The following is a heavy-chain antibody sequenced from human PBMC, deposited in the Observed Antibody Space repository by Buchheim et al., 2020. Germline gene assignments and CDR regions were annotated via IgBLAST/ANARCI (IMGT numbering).Heavy chain of an antibody. Sequence: QVQLVESGGGVVQPGRSLRLSCAASGFTFSSYGMHWVRQAPGKGLEWVAVIWYDGSNKYYADSVKGRFTISRDNSKNTLYLQMNSLRAEDTAVYYCARDYSGTAYYDFWSGYYRSLDYYYYGMDVWGQGTT. D-gene: IGHD3-3*01. J-gene: IGHJ6*02. CDR3: ARDYSGTAYYDFWSGYYRSLDYYYYGMDV. CDR2: IWYDGSNK. V-gene: IGHV3-33*01. CDR1: GFTFSSYG.